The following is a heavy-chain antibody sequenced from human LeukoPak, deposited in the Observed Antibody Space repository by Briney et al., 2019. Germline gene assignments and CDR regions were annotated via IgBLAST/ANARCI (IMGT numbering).Heavy chain of an antibody. J-gene: IGHJ5*02. D-gene: IGHD1-26*01. CDR2: ISSSGSTI. Sequence: PGGSLRLSCAASGFTFSDYYMSWIRQAPRKGLEWVSYISSSGSTIYYADSVKGRFTISRDNAKNSLYLQMNSLRAEDTAVYYCARVSMDSGSYYEYNWFDPWGQGTLVTVSS. CDR3: ARVSMDSGSYYEYNWFDP. V-gene: IGHV3-11*04. CDR1: GFTFSDYY.